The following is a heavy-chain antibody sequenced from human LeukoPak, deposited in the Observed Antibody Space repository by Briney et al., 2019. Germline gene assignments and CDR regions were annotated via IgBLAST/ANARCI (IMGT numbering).Heavy chain of an antibody. Sequence: PGRSLRLSCAASGFTFSSYAMHWVRQAPGKGLEWVAVISYDGSNKYYADSVKGRFTISRDNSKNSLYLQMNSLSAEDTAVYYYAELGITMIGGVWGKGTTVTISS. J-gene: IGHJ6*04. CDR1: GFTFSSYA. V-gene: IGHV3-30*04. CDR2: ISYDGSNK. CDR3: AELGITMIGGV. D-gene: IGHD3-10*02.